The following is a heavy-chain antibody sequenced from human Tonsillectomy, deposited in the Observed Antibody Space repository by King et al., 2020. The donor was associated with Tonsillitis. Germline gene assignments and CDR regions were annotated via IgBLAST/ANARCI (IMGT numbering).Heavy chain of an antibody. Sequence: VTLKESGPVLVKPPETLTLTCTVSGFSLRNSRMGVSWIRQPPGKALEWLAHIFSNXEKSYSTFLNTRLTISKATSKSQVVLTMTDMDPVDTATYYCARTPSSSASDGYFQHWGQGTLVTVSS. J-gene: IGHJ1*01. CDR1: GFSLRNSRMG. V-gene: IGHV2-26*01. CDR2: IFSNXEK. D-gene: IGHD6-13*01. CDR3: ARTPSSSASDGYFQH.